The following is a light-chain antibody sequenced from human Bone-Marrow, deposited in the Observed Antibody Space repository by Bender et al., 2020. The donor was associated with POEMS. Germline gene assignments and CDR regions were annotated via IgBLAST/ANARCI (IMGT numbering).Light chain of an antibody. CDR2: DVT. V-gene: IGLV2-14*03. Sequence: QSALTQPASVSGSPGQSITISCTGTTSDVGDFDHVSWYQQHPGTAPKLIIYDVTRRPSGVSIRFSGSKSGNTASLTISGLQAEDEADYYCSSYAGSNTVVFGGGTKVTVL. J-gene: IGLJ3*02. CDR3: SSYAGSNTVV. CDR1: TSDVGDFDH.